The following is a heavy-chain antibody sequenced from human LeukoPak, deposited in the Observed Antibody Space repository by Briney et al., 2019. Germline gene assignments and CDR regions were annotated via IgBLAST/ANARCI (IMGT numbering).Heavy chain of an antibody. CDR2: ISSDRSAI. Sequence: GGSLRLSCAASGFTFSTYNMNWVRQGPGKGLEWVSYISSDRSAIYYADSVKGRFTISRDNAKNSLYLQMNSLRDEDTAVYYCARDIKYYYGSGSYYIGDNFDYWGQGTLVTVSS. CDR1: GFTFSTYN. J-gene: IGHJ4*02. D-gene: IGHD3-10*01. V-gene: IGHV3-48*02. CDR3: ARDIKYYYGSGSYYIGDNFDY.